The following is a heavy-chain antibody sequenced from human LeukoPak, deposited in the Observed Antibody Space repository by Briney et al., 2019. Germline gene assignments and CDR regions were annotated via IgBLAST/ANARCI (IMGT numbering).Heavy chain of an antibody. J-gene: IGHJ6*02. D-gene: IGHD3-10*01. CDR2: ISYDGSNK. CDR3: ASHTGESYMDV. CDR1: GFTFSSYG. V-gene: IGHV3-30*03. Sequence: GGSLRLSCAASGFTFSSYGMHRVRQAPGKGLEWVAVISYDGSNKYYADSVKGRFTISRDNSKNTLYLQMNSLRAEDTAVYYCASHTGESYMDVWGQGTTVTVSS.